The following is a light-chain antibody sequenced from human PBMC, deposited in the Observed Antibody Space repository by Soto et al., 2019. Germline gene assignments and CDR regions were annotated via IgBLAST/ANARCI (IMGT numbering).Light chain of an antibody. V-gene: IGKV3-15*01. Sequence: ETVMTQSPATLSVSPGERATLSCRASQSVSSNLAWYQQKPGQAPRLLIYGASTRATGIPARFSGSGSGTEFTLTISSLQSEDFAVYYCQQFQNWPYTFGQGTKLEIK. CDR2: GAS. J-gene: IGKJ2*01. CDR1: QSVSSN. CDR3: QQFQNWPYT.